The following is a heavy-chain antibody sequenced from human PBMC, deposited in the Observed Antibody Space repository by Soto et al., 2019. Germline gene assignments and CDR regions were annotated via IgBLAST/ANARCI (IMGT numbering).Heavy chain of an antibody. D-gene: IGHD4-4*01. CDR1: GFTFSDYY. CDR3: ARMCNLVFDY. J-gene: IGHJ4*02. CDR2: ISSSCNTI. V-gene: IGHV3-11*01. Sequence: QVQLVESGGGLVKPGGSLRLSCAASGFTFSDYYMSWIRQAPWKGLEGVSYISSSCNTIYYADSVKGRFSISRDNAKNSLYPQMNSLGAEETAVYYCARMCNLVFDYWGQGTLVTVSS.